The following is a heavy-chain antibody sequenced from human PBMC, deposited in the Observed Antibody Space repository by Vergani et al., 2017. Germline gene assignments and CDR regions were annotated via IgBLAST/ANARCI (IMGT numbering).Heavy chain of an antibody. CDR3: ARDNKQLRPRAFDL. D-gene: IGHD4-23*01. V-gene: IGHV4-61*02. J-gene: IGHJ3*01. CDR1: GASINNDFYY. Sequence: QVQLQESGPGLVKPSQTLSLTCTVSGASINNDFYYWHWIRQPAGKGLEWIGRIYVSGITDYNSSLQSRVSMSVDTSKNQFSLTRTSVTAADTAVYYCARDNKQLRPRAFDLWVQGTMVTVSS. CDR2: IYVSGIT.